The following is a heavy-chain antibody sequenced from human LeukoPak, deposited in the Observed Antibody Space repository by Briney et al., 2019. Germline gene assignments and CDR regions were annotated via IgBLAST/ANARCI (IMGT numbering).Heavy chain of an antibody. V-gene: IGHV1-18*01. J-gene: IGHJ4*02. Sequence: ASVKVSCKASGYTFASYGISWVRQAPGQGLEWMGWISTYNGNTNYAQKLPGRVTMTTDTSTSTAYMELRSLRSDDTAVYYCARLLVKGYSYGYATHYFDYWGQGTLVTVSS. CDR2: ISTYNGNT. CDR3: ARLLVKGYSYGYATHYFDY. D-gene: IGHD5-18*01. CDR1: GYTFASYG.